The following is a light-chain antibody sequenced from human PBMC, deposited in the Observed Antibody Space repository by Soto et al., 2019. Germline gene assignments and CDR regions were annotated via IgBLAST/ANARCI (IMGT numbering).Light chain of an antibody. CDR2: GAS. CDR3: QQYNNWPPYT. J-gene: IGKJ2*01. Sequence: EIVMTQSPATLSVSPGERATLSCRASQSVSSNLAWYQQKPGQAPTLLIYGASTWATGIAARFSGSGSGTEFTLTISSMLSEDFAVYYCQQYNNWPPYTFGQGNKLEIK. V-gene: IGKV3-15*01. CDR1: QSVSSN.